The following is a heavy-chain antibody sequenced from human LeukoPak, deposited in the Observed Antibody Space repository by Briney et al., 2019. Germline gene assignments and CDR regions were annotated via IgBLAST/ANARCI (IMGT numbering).Heavy chain of an antibody. V-gene: IGHV3-53*01. CDR1: GFTVSSNY. CDR2: IYSGGST. Sequence: PGGSLRLSCAASGFTVSSNYMSWVRQAPGKGLEWVSVIYSGGSTYYADSVKGRFTISRDNSKNTLYLQMNSLRAEDTAVYYCAKDRYPERDAFDIWGQGTMVTVSS. CDR3: AKDRYPERDAFDI. D-gene: IGHD1-1*01. J-gene: IGHJ3*02.